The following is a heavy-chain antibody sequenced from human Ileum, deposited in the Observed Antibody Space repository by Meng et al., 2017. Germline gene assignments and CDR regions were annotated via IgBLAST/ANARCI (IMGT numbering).Heavy chain of an antibody. CDR2: INAGNGNT. J-gene: IGHJ5*02. CDR1: GYTFTSYA. Sequence: KSGAKVKMPRASVKVSSKAFGYTFTSYAMHWVSQAPGQRLEWMGWINAGNGNTKYSQKFQGRVTMSRDTSTSTVYMELSSLRSEDTAVYYCARSSGISGSGWYVRWFGPWGQGTLVTVSS. V-gene: IGHV1-3*01. D-gene: IGHD6-19*01. CDR3: ARSSGISGSGWYVRWFGP.